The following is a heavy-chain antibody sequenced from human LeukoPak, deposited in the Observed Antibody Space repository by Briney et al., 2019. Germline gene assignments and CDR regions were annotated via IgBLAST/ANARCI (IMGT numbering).Heavy chain of an antibody. D-gene: IGHD3-3*01. Sequence: EASVKVSCKASGYTFTGYYMHWVRQAPGQGLEWMGWINPNSGGTNYAQRLQGRVTMTRDTSISTAYMELSRLRSDDTAVYYCARGAGFWSGYYIANDYWGQGTLVTVSS. J-gene: IGHJ4*02. CDR1: GYTFTGYY. CDR3: ARGAGFWSGYYIANDY. V-gene: IGHV1-2*02. CDR2: INPNSGGT.